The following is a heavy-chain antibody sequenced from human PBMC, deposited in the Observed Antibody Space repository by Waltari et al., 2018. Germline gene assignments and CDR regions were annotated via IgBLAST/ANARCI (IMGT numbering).Heavy chain of an antibody. Sequence: QVQLPESGPGLVKPSGTLSLTCAVSGGSISSSNWWSWVRQPPGKGLEWIGESDHSGNTNYNPSLKRRVTISVDKSKNQVSLKLSSVTAADTAVYYCAGAEEGIAAAFDYWGQGTLVTVS. J-gene: IGHJ4*02. CDR1: GGSISSSNW. D-gene: IGHD6-13*01. V-gene: IGHV4-4*02. CDR3: AGAEEGIAAAFDY. CDR2: SDHSGNT.